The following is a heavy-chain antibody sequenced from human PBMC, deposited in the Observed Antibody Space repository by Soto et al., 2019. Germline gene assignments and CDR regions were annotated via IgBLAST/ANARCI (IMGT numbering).Heavy chain of an antibody. CDR3: ASYYYDSSVDP. J-gene: IGHJ5*02. Sequence: SETLSLTCAVSGGSISSGGYSWSWIRQPPGKGLEWIGYIYHSGSTYYNPSLKSRVTISVDRSKNQFSLKLSSVTAADTAVYYCASYYYDSSVDPWGQRTLVTVSS. V-gene: IGHV4-30-2*01. CDR2: IYHSGST. CDR1: GGSISSGGYS. D-gene: IGHD3-22*01.